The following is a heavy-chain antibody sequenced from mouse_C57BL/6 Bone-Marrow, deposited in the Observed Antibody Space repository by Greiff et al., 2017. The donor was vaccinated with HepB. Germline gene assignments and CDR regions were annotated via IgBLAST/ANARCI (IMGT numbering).Heavy chain of an antibody. V-gene: IGHV1-50*01. D-gene: IGHD1-1*01. CDR3: ARDDYYGSSYDAMDY. Sequence: QVHVKQSGAELVKPGASVKLSCKASGYTFTSYWMQWVKQRPGQGLEWIGEIDPSDSYTNYNQKFKGKATLTVDTSSSTAYMQLSSLTSEDSAVYYCARDDYYGSSYDAMDYWGQGTSVTVSS. CDR1: GYTFTSYW. CDR2: IDPSDSYT. J-gene: IGHJ4*01.